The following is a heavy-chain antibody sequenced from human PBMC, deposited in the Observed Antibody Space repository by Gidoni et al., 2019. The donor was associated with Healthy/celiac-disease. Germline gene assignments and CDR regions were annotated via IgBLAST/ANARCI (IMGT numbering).Heavy chain of an antibody. Sequence: QVQLQESGPGLVKPSQTLSLTCTVPGGSLRSGDYYWSWIRQPPGKGLEWIGDIYYSWSTYYNPSLKSRVTISVDTSKNQFSLKLSSVTAADTAVYYCARGRGKVGYYGSGTYYFDYWGQGTLVTVSS. CDR2: IYYSWST. V-gene: IGHV4-30-4*01. CDR3: ARGRGKVGYYGSGTYYFDY. J-gene: IGHJ4*02. D-gene: IGHD3-10*01. CDR1: GGSLRSGDYY.